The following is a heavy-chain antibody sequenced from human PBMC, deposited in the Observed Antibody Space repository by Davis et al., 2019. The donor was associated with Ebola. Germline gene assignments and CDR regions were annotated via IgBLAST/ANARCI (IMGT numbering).Heavy chain of an antibody. D-gene: IGHD6-19*01. CDR1: GFVFSSYV. J-gene: IGHJ6*04. CDR2: LGLSADT. Sequence: GESLKISCAASGFVFSSYVMSWVRRAPGKGLEWVSTLGLSADTYYADSVKGRFTISRDNSKNTLHLQMNSLRVEDTAIYYCAKGGSGWPSDYSYGMGVWGKGTTVTVSS. V-gene: IGHV3-23*01. CDR3: AKGGSGWPSDYSYGMGV.